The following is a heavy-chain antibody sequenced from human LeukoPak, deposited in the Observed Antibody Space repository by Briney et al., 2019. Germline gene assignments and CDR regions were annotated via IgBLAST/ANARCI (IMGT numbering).Heavy chain of an antibody. CDR1: GFIFSSYW. CDR3: SRGRTKPVDY. D-gene: IGHD2-8*01. Sequence: GGSLRLSCAASGFIFSSYWMHWVRQAPGQGLVWVSRTHSDGSSTSYVDNVKGRFTISRDTAKNTPYLQMNSLRAEYTAVYYWSRGRTKPVDYWVQGTLVTVSS. J-gene: IGHJ4*02. CDR2: THSDGSST. V-gene: IGHV3-74*01.